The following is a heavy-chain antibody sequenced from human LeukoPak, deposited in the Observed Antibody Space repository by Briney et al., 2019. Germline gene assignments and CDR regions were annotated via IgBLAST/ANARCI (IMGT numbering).Heavy chain of an antibody. D-gene: IGHD4-11*01. Sequence: GGSLKLSCVASGFTYSKYGMHWVRQAPREGPEWVGVIWSDATEKYYGDAVKGRFTISRDNSRNTLYLQMNSLRAEDTAVYYCAKDAQRGFDYSNSLEYWGQGTLVTVSS. CDR2: IWSDATEK. V-gene: IGHV3-33*04. CDR3: AKDAQRGFDYSNSLEY. CDR1: GFTYSKYG. J-gene: IGHJ4*02.